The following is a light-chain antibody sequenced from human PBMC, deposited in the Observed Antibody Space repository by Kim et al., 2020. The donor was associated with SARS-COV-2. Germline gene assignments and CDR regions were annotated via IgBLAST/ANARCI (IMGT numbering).Light chain of an antibody. CDR2: GAS. CDR1: QSVSSN. Sequence: VAPGERATLSCTASQSVSSNVAWYQQKPGQAPRLLIYGASTRATGIPARFSGSGSGTEFTLTISSLQSEDFAVYYCQQYNNWPLTFGGGTKVDIK. CDR3: QQYNNWPLT. J-gene: IGKJ4*01. V-gene: IGKV3-15*01.